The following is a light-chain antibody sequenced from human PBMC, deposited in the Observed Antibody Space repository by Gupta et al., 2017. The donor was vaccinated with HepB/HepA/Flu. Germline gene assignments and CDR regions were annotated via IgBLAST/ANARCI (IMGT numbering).Light chain of an antibody. V-gene: IGLV3-19*01. Sequence: SSGLTQDPAVSVALGQTVRITCQGDSLRNYYASWYQQKPGQPPILVIYDRNNRPSGIPDRFSGSSSGNTASLTITGAQAEDEADYYCNSRDSSGDLVVFGGGTKLTVL. J-gene: IGLJ2*01. CDR3: NSRDSSGDLVV. CDR1: SLRNYY. CDR2: DRN.